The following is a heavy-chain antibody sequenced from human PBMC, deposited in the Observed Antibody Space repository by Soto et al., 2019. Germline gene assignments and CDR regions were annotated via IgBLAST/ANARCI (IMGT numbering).Heavy chain of an antibody. CDR3: ARDRVYTGGSDADY. V-gene: IGHV1-18*01. J-gene: IGHJ4*02. CDR2: INTGSGYT. CDR1: GYTFSNYA. Sequence: QVHLVQSGAEVKKPGSSVRVSCKTSGYTFSNYAISWVRQAPGQGLEWMGWINTGSGYTNYAHDRVNMTKDASTYTDYLEVTSLRSDDTAIYYCARDRVYTGGSDADYWGQGPLVTVSS. D-gene: IGHD2-8*02.